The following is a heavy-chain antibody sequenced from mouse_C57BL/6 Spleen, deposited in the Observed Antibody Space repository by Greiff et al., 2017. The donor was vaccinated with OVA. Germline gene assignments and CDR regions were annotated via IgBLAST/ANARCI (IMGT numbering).Heavy chain of an antibody. CDR2: IDPSDSYT. V-gene: IGHV1-69*01. CDR3: ARRGRLRGFAY. CDR1: GYTFTSYW. J-gene: IGHJ3*01. Sequence: QVQLQQPGAELVMPGASVKLSCKASGYTFTSYWMHWVKQRPGQGLEWIGEIDPSDSYTNYNQKFKGKSTLTVDKSSSTAYMQRSSLTSEDSAVYYCARRGRLRGFAYWGQGTLVTVSA. D-gene: IGHD1-1*01.